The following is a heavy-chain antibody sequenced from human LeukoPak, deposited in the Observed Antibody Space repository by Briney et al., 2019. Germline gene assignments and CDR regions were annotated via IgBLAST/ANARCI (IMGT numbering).Heavy chain of an antibody. CDR3: ARDGYSSGCFDY. CDR1: GFTFSSYS. J-gene: IGHJ4*02. D-gene: IGHD6-19*01. CDR2: ISSSSSYI. V-gene: IGHV3-21*01. Sequence: GGSLRLSCAASGFTFSSYSMNWVRQAPGKGLEWVSSISSSSSYIYYADSVKGRFTISRDNAKNSLYLQMNGLRAEDTAVYYCARDGYSSGCFDYWGQGTLVTVSS.